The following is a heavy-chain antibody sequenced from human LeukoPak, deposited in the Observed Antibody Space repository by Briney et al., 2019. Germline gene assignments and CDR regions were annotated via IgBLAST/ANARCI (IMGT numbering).Heavy chain of an antibody. V-gene: IGHV3-23*01. CDR1: GFTFSSYA. J-gene: IGHJ4*02. D-gene: IGHD2-2*01. CDR2: ISGSGGST. Sequence: GGPLRLSCAASGFTFSSYAMSWVRQAPGKGLEWVSAISGSGGSTYYADSVKGRFTISRDNSKNTLYLQMNSLRAEDTAVYYCARASGVVVPGPIDFDYWGQGTLVTVSS. CDR3: ARASGVVVPGPIDFDY.